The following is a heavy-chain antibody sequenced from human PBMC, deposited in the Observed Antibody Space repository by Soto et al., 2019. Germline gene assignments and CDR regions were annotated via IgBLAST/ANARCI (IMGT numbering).Heavy chain of an antibody. J-gene: IGHJ4*02. CDR1: GFTFSSYW. CDR3: ARDLEGGYDWFEYDDY. Sequence: GGSLRLSCSASGFTFSSYWMSWVRQAPGKGLEWVANIKQDGSEKYYVDSVKGRFTISRDNAKNSLYLQMNRLRAEDTAVYYCARDLEGGYDWFEYDDYWGQGTLVTVSS. V-gene: IGHV3-7*01. CDR2: IKQDGSEK. D-gene: IGHD5-12*01.